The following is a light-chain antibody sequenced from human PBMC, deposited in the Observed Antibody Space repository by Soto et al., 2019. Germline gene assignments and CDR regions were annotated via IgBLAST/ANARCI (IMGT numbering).Light chain of an antibody. J-gene: IGKJ1*01. CDR3: QQYNSYPWT. CDR2: KAS. CDR1: QSISSW. Sequence: DIQMTQSPSTLSASVGDRVTITCRASQSISSWLAWYQQKPGKAPKLLIYKASSLESGVPSRLSGSRSGTEFTLNISSLQSDDFATYYCQQYNSYPWTFGQGTKVEIK. V-gene: IGKV1-5*03.